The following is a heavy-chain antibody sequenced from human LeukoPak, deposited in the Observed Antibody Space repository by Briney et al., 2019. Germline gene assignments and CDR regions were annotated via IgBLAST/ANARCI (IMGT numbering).Heavy chain of an antibody. J-gene: IGHJ4*02. V-gene: IGHV4-38-2*02. Sequence: SETLSLTCTVSGYSISSGYLWGWLRQPPRKGLEWIGTVYHSGDTSYKPSLMSRVTISIDTSTNQVSLNLRAVTAADTAVYYCAREKSHNLYVDYWGQGTLVTVSS. CDR2: VYHSGDT. D-gene: IGHD2/OR15-2a*01. CDR1: GYSISSGYL. CDR3: AREKSHNLYVDY.